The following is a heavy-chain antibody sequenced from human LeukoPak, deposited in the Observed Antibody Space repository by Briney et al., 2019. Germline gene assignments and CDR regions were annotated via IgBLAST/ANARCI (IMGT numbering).Heavy chain of an antibody. CDR1: GYTFTSYG. CDR3: ARVPGRYCSGGSCYLLDY. CDR2: ISAYNGNT. D-gene: IGHD2-15*01. J-gene: IGHJ4*02. V-gene: IGHV1-18*01. Sequence: ASVKVSCKASGYTFTSYGISWVRQAPGQGLEWVGWISAYNGNTNYAQKLQGRVTMTTDTSTSTAYMELRSLRSDDTAAYYCARVPGRYCSGGSCYLLDYWGQGTLVTVSS.